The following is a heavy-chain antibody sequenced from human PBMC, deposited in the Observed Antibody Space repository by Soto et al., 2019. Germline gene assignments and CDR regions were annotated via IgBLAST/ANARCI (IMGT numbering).Heavy chain of an antibody. CDR3: ARLMLDSSGYYPPFDY. V-gene: IGHV3-30-3*01. CDR1: GFTFSSYA. J-gene: IGHJ4*02. D-gene: IGHD3-22*01. Sequence: GGSLRLSCAASGFTFSSYAMHWVRQAPGKGLEWVAVISYDGSNKYYADSVKGRFTISRDNSKNTLYLQMNSLRAEDTAVYYCARLMLDSSGYYPPFDYWGQGTLVTVSS. CDR2: ISYDGSNK.